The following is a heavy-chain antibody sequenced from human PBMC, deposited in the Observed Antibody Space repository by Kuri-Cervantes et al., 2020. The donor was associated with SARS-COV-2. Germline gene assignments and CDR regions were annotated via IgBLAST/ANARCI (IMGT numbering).Heavy chain of an antibody. CDR2: ISSNGGST. J-gene: IGHJ4*02. V-gene: IGHV3-64*01. D-gene: IGHD2-2*01. Sequence: GESLKISCAASGFTFSSYAMHWVRQAPGKGLEYVSAISSNGGSTYYANSVKGRFTISRDNSKNTLYLQMNSLRAEDTAVYYCAKAGKKEGYCSSTSCYLDSGYWGQGTLVTVSS. CDR1: GFTFSSYA. CDR3: AKAGKKEGYCSSTSCYLDSGY.